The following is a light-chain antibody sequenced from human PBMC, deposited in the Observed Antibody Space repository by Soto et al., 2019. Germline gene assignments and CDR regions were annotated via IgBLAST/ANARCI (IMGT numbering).Light chain of an antibody. CDR2: EVS. CDR1: SSDVGNYNL. V-gene: IGLV2-23*02. J-gene: IGLJ3*02. CDR3: CSYVYTDTLV. Sequence: QSALTQPASVSGSPGQSLTISCTGTSSDVGNYNLVSWYQQHPGKAPKLIIYEVSKRPSGTSNRFSGSKSGNMASLTISGLQAEDEADYYCCSYVYTDTLVFGGGTKVTVL.